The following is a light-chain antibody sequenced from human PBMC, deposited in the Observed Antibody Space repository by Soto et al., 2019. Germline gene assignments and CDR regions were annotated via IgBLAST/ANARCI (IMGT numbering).Light chain of an antibody. CDR2: LDSVGPH. V-gene: IGLV4-69*01. CDR3: QTWGTGIHEI. CDR1: SGRYTYI. J-gene: IGLJ2*01. Sequence: QLVLTQSPSASASLGASVKLTCTLSSGRYTYIIAWHQQQPGRGPRYLRILDSVGPHNKGAGIPDRFSGSSSGAERYLTISSLQSEDEADYYCQTWGTGIHEIFGGGTKLTVL.